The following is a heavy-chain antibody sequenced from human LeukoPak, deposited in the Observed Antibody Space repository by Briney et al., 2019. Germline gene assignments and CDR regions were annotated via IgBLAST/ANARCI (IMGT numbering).Heavy chain of an antibody. CDR1: GYTFTGYY. D-gene: IGHD5-18*01. Sequence: ASVKVSCKASGYTFTGYYMHWVRQAPGQGLEWMGIINPSGGSTSYAQKVQGRVTMTRDMSTSTVYMELSSLRSEDTAVYYCARGRSYGHAFDIWGQGTMVTVSS. V-gene: IGHV1-46*01. CDR2: INPSGGST. J-gene: IGHJ3*02. CDR3: ARGRSYGHAFDI.